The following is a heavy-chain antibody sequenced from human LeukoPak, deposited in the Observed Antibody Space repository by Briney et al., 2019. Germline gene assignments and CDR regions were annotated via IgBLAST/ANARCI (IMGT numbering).Heavy chain of an antibody. Sequence: GGSLRLSCAASGFTFSQYNLHWVRQAPGKGLEWVSYITLSSTTIYYSDSVKGRFTISRDNAKNSLYLQMNSLRAEDTALYYCAREGGSGWYSGWFDPWGQGTLVTVSS. CDR3: AREGGSGWYSGWFDP. D-gene: IGHD6-19*01. CDR1: GFTFSQYN. V-gene: IGHV3-48*01. CDR2: ITLSSTTI. J-gene: IGHJ5*02.